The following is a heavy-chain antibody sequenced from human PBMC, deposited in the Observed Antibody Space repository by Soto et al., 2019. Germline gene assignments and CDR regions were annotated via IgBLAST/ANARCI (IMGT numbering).Heavy chain of an antibody. D-gene: IGHD2-2*01. Sequence: ASVKVSCKASGFTFTSYGISWVRPAPGQGLEWMGWISAYNGNTNYAQKLQGRVTMTTDTSTSTAYMELRSLRSDDTAVYYCALVPAASQAFDPWGQGTLVTVSS. CDR3: ALVPAASQAFDP. J-gene: IGHJ5*02. CDR2: ISAYNGNT. CDR1: GFTFTSYG. V-gene: IGHV1-18*01.